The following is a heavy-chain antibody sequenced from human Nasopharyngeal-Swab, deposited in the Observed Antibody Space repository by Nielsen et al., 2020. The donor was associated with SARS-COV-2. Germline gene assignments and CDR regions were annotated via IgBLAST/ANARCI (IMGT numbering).Heavy chain of an antibody. Sequence: GESLKIPCAASGFTFSSYTIHWVRQAPGKGLEWVAVISYDASDKYYADSVKGRFTLSRDNSKNTVYLQMNSLRAEDTAVYYCARDRPHWGCDYWGQGTLVTVSS. CDR3: ARDRPHWGCDY. CDR1: GFTFSSYT. V-gene: IGHV3-30*04. CDR2: ISYDASDK. J-gene: IGHJ4*02. D-gene: IGHD3-16*01.